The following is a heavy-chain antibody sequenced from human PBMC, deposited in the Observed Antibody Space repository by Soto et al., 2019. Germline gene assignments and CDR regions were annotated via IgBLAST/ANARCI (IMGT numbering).Heavy chain of an antibody. CDR3: AIDEHSGWNYFDY. CDR1: GYTFTSYG. Sequence: GASVKVSCKASGYTFTSYGISWVRQAPGQGLEWMGWISAYNGNINYAQMLQGRVTVTTDTSTSTAYMELRSLRPDDTAVYYCAIDEHSGWNYFDYWGQGTLVTVSS. CDR2: ISAYNGNI. J-gene: IGHJ4*02. D-gene: IGHD6-19*01. V-gene: IGHV1-18*01.